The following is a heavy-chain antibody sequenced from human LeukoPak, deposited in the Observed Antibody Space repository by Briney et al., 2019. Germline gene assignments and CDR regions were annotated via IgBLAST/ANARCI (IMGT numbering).Heavy chain of an antibody. CDR2: ISAYNGNT. D-gene: IGHD6-13*01. Sequence: GASVKVSCKASGYTFPNYGISWVRQAPGQGLEWMGWISAYNGNTNYAQKLQGRVTMTTDTSTSTAYMELRSLRSDDTAVYYCARKPGGIAAAGYFQHWGQGTLVTVSS. V-gene: IGHV1-18*01. CDR1: GYTFPNYG. CDR3: ARKPGGIAAAGYFQH. J-gene: IGHJ1*01.